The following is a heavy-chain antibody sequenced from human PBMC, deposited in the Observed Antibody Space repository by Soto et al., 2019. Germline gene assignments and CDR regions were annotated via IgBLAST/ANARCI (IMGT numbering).Heavy chain of an antibody. V-gene: IGHV4-59*01. J-gene: IGHJ5*02. CDR2: IYYSGST. CDR1: GGSISSYY. Sequence: QVQLQESGPGLVKPSETLSLTCTVSGGSISSYYWSWIRQPPGKGLEWIGYIYYSGSTNYNPSLKSRVTISVDTSKNQFSLKLSSVTAADTAVYYCARDLLQFDPWGQGTLVTVSS. CDR3: ARDLLQFDP.